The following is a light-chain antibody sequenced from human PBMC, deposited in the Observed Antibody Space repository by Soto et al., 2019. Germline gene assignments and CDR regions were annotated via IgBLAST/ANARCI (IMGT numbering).Light chain of an antibody. Sequence: EIVMTQSPATLSVSPGEIATLSCMAIQSVRSNLAWYQQKPGQAPRLLIYGASTRANVIPATFSGSGSETDVTLTVSSLQSEDFAFYYCNQYNNWHPIPFVQGTRLEI. CDR2: GAS. J-gene: IGKJ5*01. V-gene: IGKV3-15*01. CDR3: NQYNNWHPIP. CDR1: QSVRSN.